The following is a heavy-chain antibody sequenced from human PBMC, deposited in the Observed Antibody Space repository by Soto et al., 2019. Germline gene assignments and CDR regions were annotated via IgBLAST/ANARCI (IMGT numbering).Heavy chain of an antibody. CDR3: ARAHYDFWSGYYTPKGYYYYYMDV. CDR2: IWYDGSNK. CDR1: GFTFSSYG. D-gene: IGHD3-3*01. J-gene: IGHJ6*03. V-gene: IGHV3-33*01. Sequence: GGSLRLSCAASGFTFSSYGMHWVRQAPGKGLEWVAVIWYDGSNKYYADSVKGRFTISRDNSKNTLYLQMNSLRAEDTAVYYCARAHYDFWSGYYTPKGYYYYYMDVWGKGTTVTVSS.